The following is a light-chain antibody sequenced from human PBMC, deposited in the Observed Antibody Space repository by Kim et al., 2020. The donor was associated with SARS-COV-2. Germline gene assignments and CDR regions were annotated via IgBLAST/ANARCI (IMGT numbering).Light chain of an antibody. Sequence: SYELTQPPSVSVSPGQTVSITCSGDRLGDKYACWYQQKPGLSPVLVIYKDNKRPSGIPERFSGSNSGNTATLTISGTQAVDEGDYFCQVWDSSTVVFGGGTKLTVL. J-gene: IGLJ3*02. CDR1: RLGDKY. CDR3: QVWDSSTVV. CDR2: KDN. V-gene: IGLV3-1*01.